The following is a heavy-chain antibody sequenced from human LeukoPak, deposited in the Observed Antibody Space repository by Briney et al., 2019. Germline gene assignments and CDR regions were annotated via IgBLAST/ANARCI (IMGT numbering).Heavy chain of an antibody. J-gene: IGHJ4*02. V-gene: IGHV1-18*01. Sequence: ASVKVSCKASGYTFTSYGTGWVRQAPGQGLEWMGWISAYNGNTNYAQKLQGRVTMTTDTSTSTAYMELRSLRSDDTAVYYCARDLDCSGGSCYSPNFDYWGQGTLVTVSS. CDR3: ARDLDCSGGSCYSPNFDY. D-gene: IGHD2-15*01. CDR1: GYTFTSYG. CDR2: ISAYNGNT.